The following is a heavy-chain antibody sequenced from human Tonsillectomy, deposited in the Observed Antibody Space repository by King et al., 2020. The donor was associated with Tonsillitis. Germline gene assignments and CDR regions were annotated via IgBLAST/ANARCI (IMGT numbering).Heavy chain of an antibody. D-gene: IGHD3-22*01. J-gene: IGHJ3*02. CDR1: GGSISSYY. CDR3: ARDPAHYYDSSGSPVDAFDI. CDR2: IYYSGST. Sequence: VQLQESGPGLVKPSETLSLTCTVSGGSISSYYWSWIRQPPGKGLEWIGYIYYSGSTNYNPSLKSRVTISVDTSKNQFSLKLSSVTAADTAVYYCARDPAHYYDSSGSPVDAFDIWGQGTMVTVSS. V-gene: IGHV4-59*01.